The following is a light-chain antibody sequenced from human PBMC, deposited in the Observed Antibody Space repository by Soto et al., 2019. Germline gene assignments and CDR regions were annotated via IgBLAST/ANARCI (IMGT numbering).Light chain of an antibody. CDR3: QQYYDWPIT. CDR2: AAS. V-gene: IGKV3-15*01. CDR1: QSISSL. Sequence: IVLTQSPATLSVSPGEIATLSFRASQSISSLLAWYQQKPGQAPRLLIYAASTRAAGIPARFSGSGSGTDFTLTISSLQSEDFAVYYCQQYYDWPITFGQGTRLEIK. J-gene: IGKJ5*01.